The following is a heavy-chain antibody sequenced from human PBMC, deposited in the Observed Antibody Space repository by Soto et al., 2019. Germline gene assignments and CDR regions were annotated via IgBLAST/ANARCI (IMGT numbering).Heavy chain of an antibody. CDR1: GGTFSSYA. CDR2: IIPMFCTA. J-gene: IGHJ3*02. D-gene: IGHD5-12*01. CDR3: ARGRDGYNFEAFDI. V-gene: IGHV1-69*01. Sequence: QVQLVQSGAEVKKPGSSVKVSCKASGGTFSSYAINWVRQSPGQGLEWMGGIIPMFCTANYAQKVQGRVTITADESTSTAYMELSSLRSDDTAVYYCARGRDGYNFEAFDIWGQGTMVTVSS.